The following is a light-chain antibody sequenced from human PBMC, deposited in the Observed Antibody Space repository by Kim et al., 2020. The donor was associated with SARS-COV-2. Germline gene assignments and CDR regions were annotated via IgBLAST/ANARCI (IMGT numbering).Light chain of an antibody. CDR2: RNN. V-gene: IGLV1-47*01. Sequence: GQRVTISGSGNRSNIGSNYVCWYQQSPRMGPNLHMYRNNQRPSGVPDRFSGSRSGTSASLAISGLRSDDEAHYYCAARDDSLSGWVFGGGTQLTVL. CDR3: AARDDSLSGWV. J-gene: IGLJ3*02. CDR1: RSNIGSNY.